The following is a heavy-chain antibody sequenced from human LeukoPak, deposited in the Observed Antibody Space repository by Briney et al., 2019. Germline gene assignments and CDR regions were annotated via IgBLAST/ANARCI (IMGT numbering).Heavy chain of an antibody. J-gene: IGHJ6*02. CDR2: IWYDGSNK. D-gene: IGHD2-2*02. Sequence: GGSLRLSCAASGFTFSSYGMHWVRQAPGKGLEWVAVIWYDGSNKYYADSVKGRFTISRDNSKSTLYLQMNSLRAEDTAVYYCARDGGLLYDSFHYYYYGMDVWGQGTTVTVSS. CDR3: ARDGGLLYDSFHYYYYGMDV. CDR1: GFTFSSYG. V-gene: IGHV3-33*01.